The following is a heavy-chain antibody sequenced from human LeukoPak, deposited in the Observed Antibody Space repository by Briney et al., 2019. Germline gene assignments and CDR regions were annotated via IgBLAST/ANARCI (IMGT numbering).Heavy chain of an antibody. D-gene: IGHD5-12*01. J-gene: IGHJ4*02. CDR3: ARDVQVATIYPLDY. Sequence: GGSLRLSCAASGFTFSRYGMSWVRQAPGKGLEWVSSISSSSSYIYYADSVKGRFTISRDNAKNSLYLQMNSLRADDTAVYYCARDVQVATIYPLDYWGQGTLVIVSS. CDR1: GFTFSRYG. V-gene: IGHV3-21*01. CDR2: ISSSSSYI.